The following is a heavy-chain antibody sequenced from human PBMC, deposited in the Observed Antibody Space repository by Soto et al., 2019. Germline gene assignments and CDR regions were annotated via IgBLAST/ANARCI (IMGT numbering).Heavy chain of an antibody. CDR1: GFTFSNAW. CDR3: TTDGIRSWYHRGFDY. J-gene: IGHJ4*02. CDR2: IKSKTDGGTT. D-gene: IGHD6-13*01. Sequence: EVQLVESGGGLVKPGGSLRLSCAASGFTFSNAWMNWVRQAPGKGLEWVGRIKSKTDGGTTDYAAPVKGRFTISRDDSQNTLYLQMNSLKTEDTAVYYCTTDGIRSWYHRGFDYWGQGTLVTVSS. V-gene: IGHV3-15*07.